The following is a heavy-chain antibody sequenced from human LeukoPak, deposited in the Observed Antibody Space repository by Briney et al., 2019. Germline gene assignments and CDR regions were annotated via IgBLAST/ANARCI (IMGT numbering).Heavy chain of an antibody. D-gene: IGHD1-26*01. Sequence: PGGPLRLSCAASGFTFSSYAMSWVRQAPGKGLEWVSAISGSGGSTYYADSVKGRFTISRDNSKNTLYLQMNSLRAEDTAVYYCAKDRLIVGAALTKFDYWGQGTLVTVSS. V-gene: IGHV3-23*01. J-gene: IGHJ4*02. CDR1: GFTFSSYA. CDR3: AKDRLIVGAALTKFDY. CDR2: ISGSGGST.